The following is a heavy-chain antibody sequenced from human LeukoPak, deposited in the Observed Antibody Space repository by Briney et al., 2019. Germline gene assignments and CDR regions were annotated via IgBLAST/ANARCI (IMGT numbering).Heavy chain of an antibody. CDR3: ARGGSSGWYPKIDY. V-gene: IGHV4-4*07. CDR2: IYIGGST. CDR1: GGSINSCY. D-gene: IGHD6-19*01. Sequence: SETLSLTCTVSGGSINSCYWNWIRQSAGKGLEWIGRIYIGGSTNYNPSLKSRVTMSLDASKNQVSVNLNSVTAADTAVYYCARGGSSGWYPKIDYWGQGTLVTVSS. J-gene: IGHJ4*02.